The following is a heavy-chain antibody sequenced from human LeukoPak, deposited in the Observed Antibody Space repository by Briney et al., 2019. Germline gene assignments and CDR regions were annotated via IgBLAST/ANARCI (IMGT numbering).Heavy chain of an antibody. J-gene: IGHJ4*02. D-gene: IGHD5-24*01. CDR2: TFDSGSP. CDR1: GGSIGSYH. V-gene: IGHV4-59*08. CDR3: ARHEDNGYYFFDI. Sequence: SETLSLTCTVSGGSIGSYHWSWVRQPPGKGLEWIGYTFDSGSPSYKPALKSRVTTSLDTSKNQFSLRLGSATAADTAVYYCARHEDNGYYFFDIWGQGTLVTVSS.